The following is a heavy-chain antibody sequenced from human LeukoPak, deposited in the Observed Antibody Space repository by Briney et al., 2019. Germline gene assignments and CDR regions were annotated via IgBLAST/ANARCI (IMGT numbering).Heavy chain of an antibody. D-gene: IGHD5-18*01. V-gene: IGHV4-39*02. CDR3: AREVSSTAIINY. CDR1: GGSISSSDFY. CDR2: MYYSGST. Sequence: PSETLSLTCTVSGGSISSSDFYWGWIRQPPGKGLEWIGSMYYSGSTYYNPSLKSRVTISVDTSKNQFSLKLSSVTAADTAVYYCAREVSSTAIINYWGQGTLVTVSS. J-gene: IGHJ4*02.